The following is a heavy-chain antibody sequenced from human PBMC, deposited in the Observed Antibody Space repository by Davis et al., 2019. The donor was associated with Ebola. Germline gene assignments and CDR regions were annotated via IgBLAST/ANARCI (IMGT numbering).Heavy chain of an antibody. CDR3: ASLLGYCSGGSCFSS. J-gene: IGHJ4*02. D-gene: IGHD2-15*01. CDR2: IYYTGST. V-gene: IGHV4-59*01. Sequence: SETLSLTCTVPGGSFSSYYWSWIRQPPGKGLEWIGYIYYTGSTDYNPSLKSRVTISVDTSKNQFSLKLSSVTAADTAVYYCASLLGYCSGGSCFSSWGQGTLVTVSS. CDR1: GGSFSSYY.